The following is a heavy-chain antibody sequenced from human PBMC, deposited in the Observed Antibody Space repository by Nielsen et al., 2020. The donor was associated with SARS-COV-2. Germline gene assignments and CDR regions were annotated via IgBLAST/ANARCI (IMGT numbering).Heavy chain of an antibody. CDR2: INADNGNT. Sequence: GESLKISCAASGFTFSSYAIHWARQAPGQRLEWMGWINADNGNTRYSQEFQGRVTLNRDTSASTAYMELSSLRSEDTAVYYCARDRQRRFDFWGQGTLVTVSS. CDR1: GFTFSSYA. CDR3: ARDRQRRFDF. J-gene: IGHJ4*02. V-gene: IGHV1-3*01.